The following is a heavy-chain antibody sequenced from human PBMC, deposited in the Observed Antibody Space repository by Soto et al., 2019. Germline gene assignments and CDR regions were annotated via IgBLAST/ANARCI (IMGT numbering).Heavy chain of an antibody. V-gene: IGHV1-8*01. D-gene: IGHD3-9*01. J-gene: IGHJ5*02. CDR3: ASDMSPT. CDR1: GYTFTSHD. Sequence: QVQLVQSGAEVKKPGASVKVSCTASGYTFTSHDINWMRQATGQGLEWMGWVNPNSGHTNYAQKFQGRVTMTRDTSISTAYMELTNLRSEDTAIYYCASDMSPTWGQGTLVTVSS. CDR2: VNPNSGHT.